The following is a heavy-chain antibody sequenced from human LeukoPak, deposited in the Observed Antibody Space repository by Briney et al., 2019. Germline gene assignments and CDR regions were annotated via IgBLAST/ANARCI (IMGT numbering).Heavy chain of an antibody. D-gene: IGHD2-15*01. CDR1: GYTFTSYG. CDR3: ARDSHSFCSGGSCYYRIYYGMDV. J-gene: IGHJ6*02. CDR2: ISAYNGNT. V-gene: IGHV1-18*01. Sequence: ASVKVSCKASGYTFTSYGISWVRQAPGQGLEWMGWISAYNGNTNYAQKLQGRVTMTTETSTSTAYMELRSLRSDDTAVYYCARDSHSFCSGGSCYYRIYYGMDVWGQGTTVTVSS.